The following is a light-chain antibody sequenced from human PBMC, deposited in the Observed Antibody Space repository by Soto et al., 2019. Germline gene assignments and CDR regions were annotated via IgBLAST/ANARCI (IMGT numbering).Light chain of an antibody. V-gene: IGKV3-15*01. CDR3: QQYNNWPPWT. Sequence: EIVITQSPATLSVSPGERATHSCRASQSVSSNLAWYQQKPGQALRLLIYGASTRATGIPARFSGSGSGTESTLTISSLQSEDFAAYYCQQYNNWPPWTLGQGTKVDIK. CDR1: QSVSSN. J-gene: IGKJ1*01. CDR2: GAS.